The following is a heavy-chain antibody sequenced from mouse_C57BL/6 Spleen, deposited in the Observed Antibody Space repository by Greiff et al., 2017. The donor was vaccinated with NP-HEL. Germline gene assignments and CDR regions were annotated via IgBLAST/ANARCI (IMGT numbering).Heavy chain of an antibody. CDR2: INPNNGGT. J-gene: IGHJ3*01. V-gene: IGHV1-26*01. CDR1: GYTFTDYY. CDR3: ARWDGH. D-gene: IGHD4-1*01. Sequence: EVQLQQSGPELVKPGASVKISCKASGYTFTDYYMNWVKQSHGKSLEWIGDINPNNGGTSYNQKFKGKATLTVDKSSSTAYMELRSLTSEDSAVYYCARWDGHWGQGTLVTVSA.